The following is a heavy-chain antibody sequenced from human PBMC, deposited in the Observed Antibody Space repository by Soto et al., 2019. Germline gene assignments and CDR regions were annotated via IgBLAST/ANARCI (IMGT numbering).Heavy chain of an antibody. V-gene: IGHV3-30-3*01. J-gene: IGHJ4*02. CDR2: ISYDGSNK. CDR1: GFTFSSYA. D-gene: IGHD3-10*01. CDR3: ARDQVLYGSGSYYWN. Sequence: QVQLVESGGGVVQPGRSLRLSCAASGFTFSSYAMHWVRQAPGKGLEWVAVISYDGSNKYYADSVKGRFTISRDNSKNTLYLQMNSLRAEDTAVYYCARDQVLYGSGSYYWNWGQGTLVTVSS.